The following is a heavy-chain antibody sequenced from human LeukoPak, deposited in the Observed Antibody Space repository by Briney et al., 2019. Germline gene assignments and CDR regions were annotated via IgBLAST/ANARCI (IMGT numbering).Heavy chain of an antibody. CDR1: GYSISSGYY. Sequence: PSETLSLTCTVSGYSISSGYYWGWIRQPPGKGLECIGSIYHSGSTYYNPSLKSRVTISVDTSKNQFSLKLSSVTAADTAVYYCARKTDPSSSWYSDWNRGPFDIWGQGTMVTVSS. V-gene: IGHV4-38-2*02. J-gene: IGHJ3*02. CDR2: IYHSGST. CDR3: ARKTDPSSSWYSDWNRGPFDI. D-gene: IGHD6-13*01.